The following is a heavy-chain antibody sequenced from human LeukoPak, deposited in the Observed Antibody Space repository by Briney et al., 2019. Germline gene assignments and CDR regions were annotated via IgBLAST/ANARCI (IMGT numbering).Heavy chain of an antibody. Sequence: SETLSLTCTVSGGSISSGGYYWSWIRQHPGKGLEWIGCIYYSGSTYYNPSLKSRVTISVDTSKNQFSLKLSSVTAADTAVYYCASAVEYYDFWSGYLKYFQHWGQGTLVTVSS. D-gene: IGHD3-3*01. CDR2: IYYSGST. CDR1: GGSISSGGYY. J-gene: IGHJ1*01. CDR3: ASAVEYYDFWSGYLKYFQH. V-gene: IGHV4-31*03.